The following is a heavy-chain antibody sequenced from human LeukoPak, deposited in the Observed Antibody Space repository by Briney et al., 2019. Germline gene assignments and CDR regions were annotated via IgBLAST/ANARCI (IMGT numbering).Heavy chain of an antibody. D-gene: IGHD6-19*01. V-gene: IGHV4-59*01. CDR3: AREGYASGWNDY. CDR2: IYYSGTT. J-gene: IGHJ4*02. Sequence: SETLSLTCTVSGASISSYYWSWIRQTPGKGLEWIGYIYYSGTTNYNPSFQGRVTISVDVSKNQFSLKLRSVTAADTAVYYCAREGYASGWNDYWGQGILVTVSS. CDR1: GASISSYY.